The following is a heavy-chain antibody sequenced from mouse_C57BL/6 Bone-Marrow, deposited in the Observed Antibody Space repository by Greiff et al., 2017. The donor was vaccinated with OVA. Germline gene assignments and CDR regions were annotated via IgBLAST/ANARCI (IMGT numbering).Heavy chain of an antibody. V-gene: IGHV1-74*01. J-gene: IGHJ2*01. CDR3: AIRKIITTVVDY. CDR1: GYTFTSYW. D-gene: IGHD1-1*01. Sequence: QVQLKQPGAELVKPGASVKVSCKASGYTFTSYWMHWVKQRPGQGLEWIGRIHPSDSDTNYNQKFKVKATLTVDKSSSTAYMQLSSLTSEDSAVYYCAIRKIITTVVDYWGQGTTLTVSS. CDR2: IHPSDSDT.